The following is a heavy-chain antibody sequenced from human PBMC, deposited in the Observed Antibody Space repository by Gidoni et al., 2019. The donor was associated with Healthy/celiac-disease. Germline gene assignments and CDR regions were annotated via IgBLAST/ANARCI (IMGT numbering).Heavy chain of an antibody. Sequence: QVQLQESGPGLVKPSETLSLTCTVSGGSISSYSWSWIRQPPGKGLEWIGYIYYSGSTNYNPSLKSRVTISVDTSKNQFSLKLSSVTAADTAVYYCARDGGYDRYWYFDLWGRGTLVTVSS. CDR2: IYYSGST. V-gene: IGHV4-59*01. D-gene: IGHD5-12*01. J-gene: IGHJ2*01. CDR3: ARDGGYDRYWYFDL. CDR1: GGSISSYS.